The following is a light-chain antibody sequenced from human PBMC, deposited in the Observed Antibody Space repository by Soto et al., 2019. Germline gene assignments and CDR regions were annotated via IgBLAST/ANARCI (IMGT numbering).Light chain of an antibody. CDR3: QSYDSSLSV. CDR1: SSNIGAGYD. CDR2: GNS. J-gene: IGLJ2*01. Sequence: QAVVTKPPSVSGAPGQRVTISCTGSSSNIGAGYDVHWYQQLPGTAPKLLIYGNSNRPSGVPDRFSGSKSGTSASLAITGLQAEDEADYYCQSYDSSLSVFGGGTKLTV. V-gene: IGLV1-40*01.